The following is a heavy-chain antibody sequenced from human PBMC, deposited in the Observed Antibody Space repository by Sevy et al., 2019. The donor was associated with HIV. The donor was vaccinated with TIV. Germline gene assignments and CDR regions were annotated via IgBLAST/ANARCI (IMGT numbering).Heavy chain of an antibody. V-gene: IGHV3-74*01. CDR3: ARDKSATAVDY. D-gene: IGHD6-25*01. CDR1: GFTFSSYW. Sequence: GGSLRLSCAASGFTFSSYWMHWVRQAPGKGLVWVSHINSDGSKTGYADSVKGRFTISRDNAKKTLYLQMNSLRAEDTAVYYCARDKSATAVDYWGQGTLVTVSS. CDR2: INSDGSKT. J-gene: IGHJ4*02.